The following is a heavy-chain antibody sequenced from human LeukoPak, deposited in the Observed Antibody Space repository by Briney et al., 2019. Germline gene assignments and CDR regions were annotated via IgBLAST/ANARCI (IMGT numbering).Heavy chain of an antibody. CDR3: AKDPDSYYYGSGSYRFDY. V-gene: IGHV3-21*04. Sequence: PGGSLRLSCAASGFTFSIYSMSWVRQAPGKGLEWVSSISRSSTYIDYADSLKGRFTISRDNAKNSLYLQMNSLRAEDTAVYYCAKDPDSYYYGSGSYRFDYWGQGTLVTVSS. D-gene: IGHD3-10*01. J-gene: IGHJ4*02. CDR1: GFTFSIYS. CDR2: ISRSSTYI.